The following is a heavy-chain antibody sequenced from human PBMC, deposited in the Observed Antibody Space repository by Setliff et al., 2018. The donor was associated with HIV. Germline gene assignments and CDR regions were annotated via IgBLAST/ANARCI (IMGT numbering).Heavy chain of an antibody. J-gene: IGHJ3*02. CDR2: VNSDGSST. CDR3: ARTYYYDASGYYRPFDI. D-gene: IGHD3-22*01. Sequence: GGSLRLSCAASGLTTSSFSMYWVRQAPGKGLVWVSRVNSDGSSTNYADSVKGRFTMSRDNAKNTLHLQMNSLRAEDTALYYCARTYYYDASGYYRPFDIWGQGTMVTVSS. CDR1: GLTTSSFS. V-gene: IGHV3-74*01.